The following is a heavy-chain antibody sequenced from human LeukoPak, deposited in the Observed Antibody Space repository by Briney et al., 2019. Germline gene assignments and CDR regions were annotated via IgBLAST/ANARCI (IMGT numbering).Heavy chain of an antibody. CDR2: IYNGGNI. CDR3: SRASEIAVTGFDC. V-gene: IGHV4-59*01. Sequence: PSETLSLTCTVSGASTSSYYWNWIRQTPSNGMEWIASIYNGGNINYNPSLKSRVTISMDTSKSHFSLSLSSVTAADTAVYFCSRASEIAVTGFDCWGQGLLVTVSA. J-gene: IGHJ4*02. D-gene: IGHD6-19*01. CDR1: GASTSSYY.